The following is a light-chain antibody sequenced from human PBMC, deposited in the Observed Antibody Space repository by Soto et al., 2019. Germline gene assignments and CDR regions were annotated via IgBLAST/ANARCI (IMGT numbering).Light chain of an antibody. J-gene: IGLJ2*01. Sequence: QSVLTQPASVSGSPGQSITISCTGTSRDVGGYNYVSWYQQHPGKAPKLIIYDVSNWPSGVSNRFSGSKSGNTASLTISGLQAEDEADYYCSSYTSSSTRVFGGGNKVTVL. CDR1: SRDVGGYNY. CDR3: SSYTSSSTRV. CDR2: DVS. V-gene: IGLV2-14*01.